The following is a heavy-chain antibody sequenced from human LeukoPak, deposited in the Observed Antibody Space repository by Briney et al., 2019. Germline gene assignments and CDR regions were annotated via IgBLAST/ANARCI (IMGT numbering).Heavy chain of an antibody. Sequence: GGSLRLPCAASGFTFSSYSMNWVRQAPGKGLEWVSSISSSSSYIYHADSVKGRFTISRDNSKNTMSLQMSSLRPEDTAVYYCAKDLIDIVPGAAFDSWGQGTLVTVSS. CDR2: ISSSSSYI. D-gene: IGHD5-12*01. CDR1: GFTFSSYS. J-gene: IGHJ4*02. CDR3: AKDLIDIVPGAAFDS. V-gene: IGHV3-21*01.